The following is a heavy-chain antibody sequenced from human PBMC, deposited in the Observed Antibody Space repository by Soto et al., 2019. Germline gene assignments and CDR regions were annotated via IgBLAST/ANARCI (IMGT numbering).Heavy chain of an antibody. CDR3: AKDDYNWNYDGTEYLQH. J-gene: IGHJ1*01. V-gene: IGHV3-23*01. Sequence: GGSLRLSCAASGFTFSSYAMSWVRQAPGKGLEWVSGISGNGASTYYADSVKGRFTISRDTSKSTLYLQMNNLRAEDTAVYYCAKDDYNWNYDGTEYLQHWGQGTLVTVSS. D-gene: IGHD1-7*01. CDR1: GFTFSSYA. CDR2: ISGNGAST.